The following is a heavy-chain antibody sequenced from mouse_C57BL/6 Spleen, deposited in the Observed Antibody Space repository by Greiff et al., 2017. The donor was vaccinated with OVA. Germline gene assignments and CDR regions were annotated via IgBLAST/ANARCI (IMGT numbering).Heavy chain of an antibody. Sequence: QVQLQQPGAELVRPGSSVKLSCKASGYTFTSYWMHWVKQRPIQGLEWIGNIDPSDSETHYNQKFKDKATLTVDKSSSTAYMQLSSLTSEDSAVYYCARSDDYDGGFYAMDYWGQGTSVTVSS. D-gene: IGHD2-4*01. CDR2: IDPSDSET. CDR3: ARSDDYDGGFYAMDY. V-gene: IGHV1-52*01. J-gene: IGHJ4*01. CDR1: GYTFTSYW.